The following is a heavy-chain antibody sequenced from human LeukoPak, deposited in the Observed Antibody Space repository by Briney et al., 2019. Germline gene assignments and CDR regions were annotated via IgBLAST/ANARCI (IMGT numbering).Heavy chain of an antibody. CDR1: GYTFTSYG. D-gene: IGHD2-2*01. Sequence: SVKVSCKASGYTFTSYGISWVRQAPGQGLEWMGWISAYNGNTNYAQKLQGRVTMTTDTSTSTAYMELRSLRSDDTAVYYCARDRRTRSVVVYYYGMDVWGQGTTVTVSS. CDR3: ARDRRTRSVVVYYYGMDV. J-gene: IGHJ6*02. CDR2: ISAYNGNT. V-gene: IGHV1-18*01.